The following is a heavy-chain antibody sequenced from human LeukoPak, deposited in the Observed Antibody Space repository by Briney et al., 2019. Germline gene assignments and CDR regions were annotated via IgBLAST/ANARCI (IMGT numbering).Heavy chain of an antibody. CDR2: FRSKPDGVTT. CDR3: TTGGSTAGY. Sequence: GGSLRLSCKVSGFTFTNAWMTWVRQAPGKGLEWVGRFRSKPDGVTTDFAAPVKGRFSISRDDSTKTLYLQMNSLKPEDTAVYYCTTGGSTAGYWGQGTLVTASS. D-gene: IGHD5/OR15-5a*01. J-gene: IGHJ4*02. CDR1: GFTFTNAW. V-gene: IGHV3-15*01.